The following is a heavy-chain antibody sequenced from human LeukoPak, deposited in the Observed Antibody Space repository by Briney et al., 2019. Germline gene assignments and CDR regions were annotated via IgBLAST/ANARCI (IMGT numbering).Heavy chain of an antibody. Sequence: GASVKVSCKASGYTFTSYDINWVRQATGQGLEWMGGIIPMFGTANYAQKFQGRVTNSADKSTSTAYMELSSLRSEDTAVYYCARMCCGGDFLLDVWGKGTTVTVSS. V-gene: IGHV1-69*06. CDR2: IIPMFGTA. J-gene: IGHJ6*04. CDR3: ARMCCGGDFLLDV. D-gene: IGHD2-21*02. CDR1: GYTFTSYD.